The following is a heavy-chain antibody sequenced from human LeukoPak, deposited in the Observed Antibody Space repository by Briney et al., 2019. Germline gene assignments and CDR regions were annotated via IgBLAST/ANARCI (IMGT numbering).Heavy chain of an antibody. CDR1: GGSISSTTYY. J-gene: IGHJ4*02. V-gene: IGHV4-39*01. Sequence: SETLSLTCTVSGGSISSTTYYWGWIRQPPGKGLEWIGSMYYSGNTYYNPSLKSRVTISVDTSKNQLSLRLTSVTAADTAVYYCASHWGTYYFDYWGQGTLVTVSS. CDR2: MYYSGNT. D-gene: IGHD7-27*01. CDR3: ASHWGTYYFDY.